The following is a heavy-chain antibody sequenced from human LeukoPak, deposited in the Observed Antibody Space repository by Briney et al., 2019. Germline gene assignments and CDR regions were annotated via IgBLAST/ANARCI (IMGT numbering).Heavy chain of an antibody. CDR2: ISPNSGDT. CDR3: ASTLQTIAMPGGLDEFFQN. Sequence: ASVKVSCKASGYTFTGSYMHWVRQAPGQGLEWMGWISPNSGDTNYAQKFQGRVTMTRDTSISTAYMELSSLRSDDTAVYYCASTLQTIAMPGGLDEFFQNWGQGTLVTVSS. CDR1: GYTFTGSY. D-gene: IGHD6-19*01. J-gene: IGHJ1*01. V-gene: IGHV1-2*02.